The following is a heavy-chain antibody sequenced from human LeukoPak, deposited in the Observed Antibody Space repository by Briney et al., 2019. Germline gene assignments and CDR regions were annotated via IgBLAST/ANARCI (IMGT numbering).Heavy chain of an antibody. CDR3: ARETRRDGYNWFDP. D-gene: IGHD5-24*01. V-gene: IGHV4-31*03. J-gene: IGHJ5*02. Sequence: PSQTLSLTCTVSGGSISSGGFYWSWIRQHPGKGLEWIGYIYYSGTTYYSPSLKRRVTISVATSKNRSSLKLSSVTAADTAVYYCARETRRDGYNWFDPWGQGDLVTVSS. CDR2: IYYSGTT. CDR1: GGSISSGGFY.